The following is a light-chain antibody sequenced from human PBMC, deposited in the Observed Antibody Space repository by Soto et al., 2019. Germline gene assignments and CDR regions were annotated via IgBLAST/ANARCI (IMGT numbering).Light chain of an antibody. J-gene: IGKJ1*01. CDR1: QSISSY. V-gene: IGKV1-39*01. Sequence: DIQMTQSPSSLSSYLLDIVTITCRASQSISSYLNWYQQKPGKAPKLPIYAASSLQSGVPSRFSGSGSGTDFTLTISSLQPQDFATYYCQQSYSTPRTFGQGTKVDIK. CDR3: QQSYSTPRT. CDR2: AAS.